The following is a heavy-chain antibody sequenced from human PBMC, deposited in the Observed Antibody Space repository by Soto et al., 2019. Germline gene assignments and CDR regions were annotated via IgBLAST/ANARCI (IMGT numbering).Heavy chain of an antibody. J-gene: IGHJ4*02. Sequence: PXGSLGLSCAASGFTFSSYGMHWVRQAPGKGLEWVAVIWYDGSNKYYADSVKGRFTISRDNSKNTLYLQMNSLRAEDTAVYYCARDPPNYYDSSGTLDYWGQGTLVTVSS. CDR1: GFTFSSYG. V-gene: IGHV3-33*01. CDR2: IWYDGSNK. CDR3: ARDPPNYYDSSGTLDY. D-gene: IGHD3-22*01.